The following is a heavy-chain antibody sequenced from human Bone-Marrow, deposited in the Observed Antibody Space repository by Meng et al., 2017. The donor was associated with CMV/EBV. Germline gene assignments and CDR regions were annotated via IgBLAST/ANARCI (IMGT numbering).Heavy chain of an antibody. D-gene: IGHD3-9*01. J-gene: IGHJ6*02. Sequence: ASVKGSCKVSGYTLTELSRHWVRQAPGKGLVWMGGFDPEDGETIYAQKFQGRVTMTEDTSTDTAYMELSSLRSEDTAVYFCARDRLIKTFYYYYGMDVWGQGTTVTVSS. CDR1: GYTLTELS. CDR3: ARDRLIKTFYYYYGMDV. V-gene: IGHV1-24*01. CDR2: FDPEDGET.